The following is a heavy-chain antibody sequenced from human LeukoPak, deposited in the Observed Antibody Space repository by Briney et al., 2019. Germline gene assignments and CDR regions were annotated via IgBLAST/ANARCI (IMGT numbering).Heavy chain of an antibody. CDR1: GYTFTSYG. V-gene: IGHV1-18*01. CDR3: AREKGNFYGSGSRTNYYYYYGMDV. Sequence: GASVKVSCKASGYTFTSYGISWVRQAPGQGLEWMGWISAYNGNTNYAQKLQGRVTMTRNTSISTAYMELSSLRSEDTAVYYCAREKGNFYGSGSRTNYYYYYGMDVWGQGTTVTVSS. J-gene: IGHJ6*02. D-gene: IGHD3-10*01. CDR2: ISAYNGNT.